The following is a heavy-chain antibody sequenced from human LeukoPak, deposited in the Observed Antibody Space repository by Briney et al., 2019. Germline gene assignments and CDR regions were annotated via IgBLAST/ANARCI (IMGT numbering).Heavy chain of an antibody. V-gene: IGHV3-23*01. Sequence: GGSLRLSCAASGFTFSSYAMSWVRQAPGKGLEWVSAISGSGGSTYYADSVKGRFTISRDNSKNTLYLQMNSLRAEDTTVYYCARGSGGSCYRYWGQGTLVTVSS. CDR3: ARGSGGSCYRY. J-gene: IGHJ4*02. D-gene: IGHD2-15*01. CDR2: ISGSGGST. CDR1: GFTFSSYA.